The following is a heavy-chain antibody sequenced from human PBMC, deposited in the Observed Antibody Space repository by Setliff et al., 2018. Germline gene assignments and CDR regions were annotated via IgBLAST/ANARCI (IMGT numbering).Heavy chain of an antibody. CDR3: ARGNSGGDY. J-gene: IGHJ4*02. CDR2: VSHDENTK. CDR1: GFTFSSYS. V-gene: IGHV3-30*04. Sequence: GGSLRLSCAASGFTFSSYSIHWVRQAPGKGLEWVAVVSHDENTKYYADSVKGRFTISRDNSKNSLYLQMNSLRAEDTAVYYCARGNSGGDYWGQGTLVTVSS. D-gene: IGHD6-25*01.